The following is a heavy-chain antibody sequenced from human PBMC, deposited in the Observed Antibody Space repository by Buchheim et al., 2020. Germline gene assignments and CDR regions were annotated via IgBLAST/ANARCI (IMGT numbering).Heavy chain of an antibody. CDR2: ISSSGSTI. V-gene: IGHV3-48*03. CDR1: GFTFSSYE. D-gene: IGHD6-13*01. J-gene: IGHJ2*01. Sequence: EVQLVESGGGLVQPGGSLRLSCAASGFTFSSYEMNWVRQAPGKGLEWVSYISSSGSTIYYADSVKGRFTISRDNAKNSLYLQMNSLRAEDTAVYYCARGRPPRYSSSWTPYWYFDLWGRGTL. CDR3: ARGRPPRYSSSWTPYWYFDL.